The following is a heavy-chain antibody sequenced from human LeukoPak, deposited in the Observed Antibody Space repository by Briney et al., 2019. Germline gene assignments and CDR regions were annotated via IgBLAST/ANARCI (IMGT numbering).Heavy chain of an antibody. CDR1: GFTFSSYW. V-gene: IGHV3-7*01. CDR3: ARATASNWFDP. D-gene: IGHD2-21*01. CDR2: IKQDGSEK. Sequence: PGGSLRLSCAASGFTFSSYWMSWVCPGPGTGPAGVANIKQDGSEKYYVDSVKGRFTISRDNAKNSLYLQMNSLRAEDTAVYYCARATASNWFDPWGQGTLVTVSS. J-gene: IGHJ5*02.